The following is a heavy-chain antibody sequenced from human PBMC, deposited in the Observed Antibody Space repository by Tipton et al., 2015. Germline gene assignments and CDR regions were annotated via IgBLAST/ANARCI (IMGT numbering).Heavy chain of an antibody. V-gene: IGHV4-59*04. J-gene: IGHJ4*02. D-gene: IGHD4-23*01. Sequence: TLSLTCTVSGGSIRSYYWSWIRQPPGKGLEWIGSISHSGNTYYNPSLKSRVTMSRDTSKNQFSLKLTSVTAADTAVYYCARARGRHGGLFDSWGQGILVTVSS. CDR2: ISHSGNT. CDR1: GGSIRSYY. CDR3: ARARGRHGGLFDS.